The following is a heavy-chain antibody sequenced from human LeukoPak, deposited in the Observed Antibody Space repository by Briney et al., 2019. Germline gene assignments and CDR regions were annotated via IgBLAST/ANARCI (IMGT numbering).Heavy chain of an antibody. CDR1: GYTFTNYH. Sequence: ASVKVSCKASGYTFTNYHMHWVRQAPGQGLEWMGMITPSDGSTNYAQKFQGRVTMTRDTSTSTVYMELSSLRSEDAAVYYCARVGGWYRYFFDYWGQGTLLTVSS. D-gene: IGHD6-19*01. V-gene: IGHV1-46*01. CDR3: ARVGGWYRYFFDY. CDR2: ITPSDGST. J-gene: IGHJ4*02.